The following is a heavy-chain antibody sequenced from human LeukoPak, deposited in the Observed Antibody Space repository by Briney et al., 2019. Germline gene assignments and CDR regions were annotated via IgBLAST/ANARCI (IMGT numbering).Heavy chain of an antibody. Sequence: SETLSLTCAVYGGSFSSYYWSWIRQPPGKGLEWIGYIYYSGSTNYNPSLKSRVTISVDTSKNQFSLKLSSVTAADTAVYYCARDRFDDSSGYYYHYYYYMDVWGKGTTVTVSS. V-gene: IGHV4-59*12. CDR1: GGSFSSYY. CDR3: ARDRFDDSSGYYYHYYYYMDV. J-gene: IGHJ6*03. D-gene: IGHD3-22*01. CDR2: IYYSGST.